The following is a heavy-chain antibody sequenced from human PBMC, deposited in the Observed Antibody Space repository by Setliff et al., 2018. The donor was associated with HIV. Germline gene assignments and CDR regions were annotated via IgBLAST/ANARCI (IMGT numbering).Heavy chain of an antibody. Sequence: GGSLRLSCAASGFTFSIYAMHLVRQAPGKGLEWVAFISYDGSYEYYADSVRGRFTISRDNSKNTLYLQMNSLRAEDTAVYYCARDPFLAQGFWSGYYSDYWGQGTLVTVSS. J-gene: IGHJ4*02. D-gene: IGHD3-3*01. CDR2: ISYDGSYE. CDR1: GFTFSIYA. V-gene: IGHV3-30*04. CDR3: ARDPFLAQGFWSGYYSDY.